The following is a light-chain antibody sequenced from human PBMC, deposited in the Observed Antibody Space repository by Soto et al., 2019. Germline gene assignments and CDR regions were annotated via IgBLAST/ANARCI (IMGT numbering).Light chain of an antibody. Sequence: QSVLTQPPSVSAAPGPKVTISCSGSSSNIGNNYVSWYQQRPGTAPKLLIYDNNKRPSGIPDRFSGSKSGTSATLGITGLQTGDEADYDCGTWDSSLSAGDVVFGGGTQLTVL. V-gene: IGLV1-51*01. CDR3: GTWDSSLSAGDVV. J-gene: IGLJ2*01. CDR1: SSNIGNNY. CDR2: DNN.